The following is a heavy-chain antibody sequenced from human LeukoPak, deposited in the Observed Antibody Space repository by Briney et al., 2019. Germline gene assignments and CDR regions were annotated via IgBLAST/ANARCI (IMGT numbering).Heavy chain of an antibody. V-gene: IGHV3-23*01. CDR2: VSDGGGRT. J-gene: IGHJ5*02. Sequence: GGSLRLSCGASGFTFSTNAMSWVRQAPGKGLEWVSGVSDGGGRTFYAESVKGRFTVSRDNSKNTLYLQMNSLRAEDTAVYYCARAVYYGSGTYVPWGQGTLVTVSS. CDR3: ARAVYYGSGTYVP. CDR1: GFTFSTNA. D-gene: IGHD3-10*01.